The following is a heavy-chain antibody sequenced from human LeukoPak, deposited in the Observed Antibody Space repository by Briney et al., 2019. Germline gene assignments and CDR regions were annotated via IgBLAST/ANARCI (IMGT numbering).Heavy chain of an antibody. CDR1: GFTISSNS. J-gene: IGHJ4*02. CDR3: ARDPNRYYFDY. Sequence: PGGSLRLSCAASGFTISSNSMRWVRQAPGKGLEWVSVIFSGGSTYYADSVKGRFTISRDNSMNTVYLQIISLRAEDTAVYYCARDPNRYYFDYWGQGALVTVSS. V-gene: IGHV3-66*01. CDR2: IFSGGST.